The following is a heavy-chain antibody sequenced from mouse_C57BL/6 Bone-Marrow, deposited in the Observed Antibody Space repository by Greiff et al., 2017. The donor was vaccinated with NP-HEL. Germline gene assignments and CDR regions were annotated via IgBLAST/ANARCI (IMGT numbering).Heavy chain of an antibody. J-gene: IGHJ1*03. Sequence: VQLQQPGAELVKPGASVKMSCKASGYTFTSYWITWVKQRPGQGLEWIGDIYPGSGSTNYNEQFKSKATLTVDTSSSTAYMQLSSLTSEDSAVYYCASIYYDYTGYFDVWGTGTTVTVSS. CDR2: IYPGSGST. D-gene: IGHD2-4*01. V-gene: IGHV1-55*01. CDR1: GYTFTSYW. CDR3: ASIYYDYTGYFDV.